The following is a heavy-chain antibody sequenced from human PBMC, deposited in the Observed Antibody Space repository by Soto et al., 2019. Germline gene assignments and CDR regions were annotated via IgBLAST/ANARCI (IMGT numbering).Heavy chain of an antibody. V-gene: IGHV1-18*01. D-gene: IGHD5-12*01. J-gene: IGHJ5*02. CDR1: GYTFFTYD. Sequence: QVHLVQSGVEVKTPGASVKVSCQASGYTFFTYDISWVRQAPGQGLEWMGWISTYSGDTKYAQKFQGRVTMTTDTSTTTADLELRSLRSDNTAGDYCAGHHGPTTSENRFDPWGQGTLVTVSS. CDR2: ISTYSGDT. CDR3: AGHHGPTTSENRFDP.